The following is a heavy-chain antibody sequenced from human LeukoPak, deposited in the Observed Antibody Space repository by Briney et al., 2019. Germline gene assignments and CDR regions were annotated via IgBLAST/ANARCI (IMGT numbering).Heavy chain of an antibody. CDR2: TYTGGNS. J-gene: IGHJ1*01. CDR1: GFTVSSIH. CDR3: ARAYKDRSLAGKKEFFQH. Sequence: AGGSLSLSCAASGFTVSSIHMVWVRQAPGKGLEWVSVTYTGGNSYYADSVKGRFIISRDISKNTLYLQMNSLRAEDTALYYCARAYKDRSLAGKKEFFQHWGQGTLVTVSS. V-gene: IGHV3-53*05. D-gene: IGHD6-19*01.